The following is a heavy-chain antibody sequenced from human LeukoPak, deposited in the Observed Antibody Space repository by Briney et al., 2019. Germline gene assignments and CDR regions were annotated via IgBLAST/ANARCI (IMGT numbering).Heavy chain of an antibody. CDR1: GFTFSSYE. CDR3: ARSDDAFDI. V-gene: IGHV3-48*03. Sequence: PGGSLRLSCAASGFTFSSYEMNWVRQSPGKGLEWVSYISSSGSTIYYADSVKGRFTISRDNAKNSLYLQMNSLRAEDTAVYYCARSDDAFDIWGQGTMVTVSS. CDR2: ISSSGSTI. J-gene: IGHJ3*02.